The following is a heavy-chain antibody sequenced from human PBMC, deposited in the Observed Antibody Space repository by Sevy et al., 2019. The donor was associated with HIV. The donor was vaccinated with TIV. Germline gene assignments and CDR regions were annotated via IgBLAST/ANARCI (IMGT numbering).Heavy chain of an antibody. D-gene: IGHD2-15*01. CDR2: IRNRPNSYTT. J-gene: IGHJ6*03. Sequence: GGSLRLSCAASGFTFSDHYVDRVRQAPGKGLEWVGRIRNRPNSYTTEYAASVKGRFTISRDDSRNSVYLQMNSLKTKDSAVYYCVRGPNCGVGGCQQISPYCLDVWGKGATVTVSS. V-gene: IGHV3-72*01. CDR1: GFTFSDHY. CDR3: VRGPNCGVGGCQQISPYCLDV.